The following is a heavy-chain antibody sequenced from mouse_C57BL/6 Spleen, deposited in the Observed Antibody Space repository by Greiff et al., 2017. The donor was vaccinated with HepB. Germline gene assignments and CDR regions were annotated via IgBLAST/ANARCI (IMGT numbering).Heavy chain of an antibody. CDR1: GYTFTDYN. D-gene: IGHD2-4*01. V-gene: IGHV1-22*01. J-gene: IGHJ4*01. CDR2: INPNNGGT. CDR3: ARGGLRRVGYYAMDY. Sequence: EVQLQQSGPELVKPGASVKMSCKASGYTFTDYNMHWVKQSHGKSLEWIGYINPNNGGTSYNQKFKGKATLTVNKSSSTAYMELRSLTSEDSAVYYCARGGLRRVGYYAMDYWGQGTSVTVSS.